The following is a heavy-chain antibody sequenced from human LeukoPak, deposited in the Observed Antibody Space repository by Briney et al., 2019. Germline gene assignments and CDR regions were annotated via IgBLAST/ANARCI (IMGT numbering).Heavy chain of an antibody. CDR3: ARFYRPYGGYAASDAFDI. V-gene: IGHV4-39*07. CDR1: GGSISSYY. J-gene: IGHJ3*02. Sequence: SETLSLTCTVSGGSISSYYWSWIRQPPGKGLEWIGSIYYSGSTYYNPSLKSRVTISVDTSKNQFSLKLSSVTAADTAVYYCARFYRPYGGYAASDAFDIWGQGTMVTVSS. CDR2: IYYSGST. D-gene: IGHD4-17*01.